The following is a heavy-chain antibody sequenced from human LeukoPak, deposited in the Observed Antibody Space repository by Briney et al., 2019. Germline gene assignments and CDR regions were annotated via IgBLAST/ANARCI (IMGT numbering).Heavy chain of an antibody. CDR2: IIPIFGTA. D-gene: IGHD2-2*01. Sequence: SVKVSCKASGGTFSSYAISWVRQAPGQGLEWMGGIIPIFGTANYAQKFQGRVTITADKSTSTAYMELSSLRSEDTAVYYCARGLGIVVVPAAPLSYYYYGMDVWGKGTTVTVSP. CDR1: GGTFSSYA. J-gene: IGHJ6*04. V-gene: IGHV1-69*06. CDR3: ARGLGIVVVPAAPLSYYYYGMDV.